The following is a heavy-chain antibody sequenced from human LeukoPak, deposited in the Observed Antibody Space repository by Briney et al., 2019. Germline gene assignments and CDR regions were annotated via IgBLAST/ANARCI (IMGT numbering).Heavy chain of an antibody. CDR3: AKDPENNGYSDGSFDY. CDR2: IRNDGTHE. CDR1: GFTFNIFG. J-gene: IGHJ4*02. Sequence: GGSLRLSCTASGFTFNIFGMYWVRQAPGKGLEWVAFIRNDGTHEKYGDSVKGRFTISRDNSKNTLYLLMNSLRGEDTAIYYCAKDPENNGYSDGSFDYWGQETLVSVS. D-gene: IGHD3-22*01. V-gene: IGHV3-30*02.